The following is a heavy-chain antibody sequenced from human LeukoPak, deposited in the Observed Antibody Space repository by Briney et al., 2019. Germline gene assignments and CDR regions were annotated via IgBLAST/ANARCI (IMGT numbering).Heavy chain of an antibody. J-gene: IGHJ5*02. Sequence: SETLSLTCAVSGGSISTYYWSWIRQPPGKGLEWIGYIYYTGSTNYNPSLKSRVTISVDTSKNQFSLKLSSVTAADTAVYYCAREEYTARNWFDPWGRGTLVTVSS. CDR3: AREEYTARNWFDP. CDR2: IYYTGST. CDR1: GGSISTYY. D-gene: IGHD5-18*01. V-gene: IGHV4-59*12.